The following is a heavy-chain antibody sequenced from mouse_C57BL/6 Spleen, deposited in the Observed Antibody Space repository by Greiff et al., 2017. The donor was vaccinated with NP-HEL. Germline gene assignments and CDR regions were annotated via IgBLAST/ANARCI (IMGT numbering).Heavy chain of an antibody. Sequence: VQLPPPGASLVPPGASVPLSCNASVYTFPRSWLPCVPQRPCPGLEWIGRIDPNCGGTMYNEKFKSKATLTVDKPSSTAYMQLSSLTSEDSAVYYCARDGSSSYYFDYWGQGTTLTVSS. CDR2: IDPNCGGT. V-gene: IGHV1-72*01. D-gene: IGHD1-1*01. CDR1: VYTFPRSW. CDR3: ARDGSSSYYFDY. J-gene: IGHJ2*01.